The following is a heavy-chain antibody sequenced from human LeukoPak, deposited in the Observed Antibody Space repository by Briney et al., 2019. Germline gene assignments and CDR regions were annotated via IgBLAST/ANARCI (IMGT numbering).Heavy chain of an antibody. V-gene: IGHV6-1*01. CDR3: AREVGCSGGSCYTTTANWFDP. D-gene: IGHD2-15*01. Sequence: SQTLSLTCAISGDSVSSNSAAWNWIRQSPSRGLEWLGRTYYRSKWYNDYAVSVKSRITINPDTSKNQFSLQLNSVTPEDTAVYYCAREVGCSGGSCYTTTANWFDPWGQGTLVTVSS. J-gene: IGHJ5*02. CDR1: GDSVSSNSAA. CDR2: TYYRSKWYN.